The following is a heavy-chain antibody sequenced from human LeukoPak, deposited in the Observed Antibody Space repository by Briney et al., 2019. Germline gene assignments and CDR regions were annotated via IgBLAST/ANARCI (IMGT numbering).Heavy chain of an antibody. CDR1: GITFSNYG. CDR3: ARGVQQPLFYFDY. CDR2: IWYDGSNK. J-gene: IGHJ4*02. D-gene: IGHD6-13*01. Sequence: GGSLRLSCEASGITFSNYGMHWVRQAPGKGLEWVAVIWYDGSNKYYVDSVKGRFTIPRDNSKNTLYLQMNSLRVEDTAMYYCARGVQQPLFYFDYWGQGTLVTVSS. V-gene: IGHV3-33*01.